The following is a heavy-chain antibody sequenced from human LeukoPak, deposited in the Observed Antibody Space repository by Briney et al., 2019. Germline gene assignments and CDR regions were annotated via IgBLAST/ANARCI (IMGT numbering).Heavy chain of an antibody. V-gene: IGHV4-4*07. CDR2: IYTSGSN. CDR3: ARDPGYCSSTSCYTKLDAFDI. CDR1: GGSIRSYY. J-gene: IGHJ3*02. D-gene: IGHD2-2*02. Sequence: KPSETLALTCTVSGGSIRSYYWGWVRQPAGKGLEWIGRIYTSGSNNYSPSLKSRVTMSVDTSKNQFSLKLSSVTAADTAVYYCARDPGYCSSTSCYTKLDAFDIWGQGTMVTVSS.